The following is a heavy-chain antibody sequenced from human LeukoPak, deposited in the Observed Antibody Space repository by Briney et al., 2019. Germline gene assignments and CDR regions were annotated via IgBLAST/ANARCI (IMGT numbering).Heavy chain of an antibody. V-gene: IGHV3-15*01. CDR1: GFTVSSNY. J-gene: IGHJ4*02. CDR2: IKSKTDGGTT. D-gene: IGHD1-26*01. CDR3: TTAGTGATFLDY. Sequence: GGSLRLSCAASGFTVSSNYMSWVRQAPGKGLEWVGRIKSKTDGGTTDYAAPVKGRFTISRDDSKNTLYLQMNSLKTEDTAVYYCTTAGTGATFLDYWGQGTLVTVSS.